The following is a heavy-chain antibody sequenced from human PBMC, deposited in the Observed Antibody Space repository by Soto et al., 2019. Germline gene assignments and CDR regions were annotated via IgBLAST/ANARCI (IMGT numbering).Heavy chain of an antibody. CDR2: MYYTGVT. Sequence: SETLSLTCSVSGGSVRSGNHFWNWIRQPPGRGLEWLGYMYYTGVTNYNPSLKSRVSMSVDTSKDQSSLNLTSLTAADTAVYYCARGGEPLGYYGLDVWGQGTTVTVSS. CDR3: ARGGEPLGYYGLDV. CDR1: GGSVRSGNHF. V-gene: IGHV4-61*01. J-gene: IGHJ6*02.